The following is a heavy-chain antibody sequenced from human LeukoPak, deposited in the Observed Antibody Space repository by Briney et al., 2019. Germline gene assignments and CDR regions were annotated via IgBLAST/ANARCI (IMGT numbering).Heavy chain of an antibody. CDR2: INPSGGST. CDR3: ARGGDVYGSGPNWFDP. Sequence: ASVKVSCKASGYTFTSYYMHWVRQAPGQGLEWMGVINPSGGSTSYAQKFQGRVTMTRDTSTGTVYMELSSLRSEDTAVYYCARGGDVYGSGPNWFDPWGQGTLVTVSS. V-gene: IGHV1-46*01. D-gene: IGHD3-10*01. J-gene: IGHJ5*02. CDR1: GYTFTSYY.